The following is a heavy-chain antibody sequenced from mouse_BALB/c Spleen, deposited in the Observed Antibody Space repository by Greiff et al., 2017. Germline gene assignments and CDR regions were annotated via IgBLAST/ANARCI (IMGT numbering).Heavy chain of an antibody. V-gene: IGHV5-12-2*01. Sequence: EVQVVESGGGLVQPGGSLKLSCAASGFTFSSYTMSWVRQTPEKRLEWVAYISNGGGSTYYPDTVKGRFTISRDNAKNTLYLQMSSLKSEDTAMYYCARHGGGSPFDYWGQGTTLTVSS. CDR2: ISNGGGST. D-gene: IGHD1-1*01. J-gene: IGHJ2*01. CDR1: GFTFSSYT. CDR3: ARHGGGSPFDY.